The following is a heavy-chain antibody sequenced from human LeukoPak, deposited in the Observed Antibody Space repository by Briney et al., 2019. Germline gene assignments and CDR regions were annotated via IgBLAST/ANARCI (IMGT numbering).Heavy chain of an antibody. J-gene: IGHJ4*02. D-gene: IGHD6-13*01. Sequence: SETLSLTCTVSGGSISSYFWNWIRQPAGKGLEWIGRIYTSGSTNYNPSLKSRVTMSVDTSKNQFSLNLNSVTAADTAVYYCARAGSAAAYYFDYWGQGTLVTVSS. V-gene: IGHV4-4*07. CDR3: ARAGSAAAYYFDY. CDR1: GGSISSYF. CDR2: IYTSGST.